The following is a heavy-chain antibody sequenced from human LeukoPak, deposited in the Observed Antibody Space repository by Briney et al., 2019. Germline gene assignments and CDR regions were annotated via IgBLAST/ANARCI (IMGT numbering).Heavy chain of an antibody. V-gene: IGHV1-69*05. CDR2: IIPKLGTV. Sequence: SVKVSCKASGGIFSNHAIAWVRQAPGQGLEWMGGIIPKLGTVKYAEKFQGRVTITTDESSSTVYMEMSSLTSEDTAMFYCAGSRGLRFMECPLWGQGTMFIVSS. D-gene: IGHD3-3*01. CDR3: AGSRGLRFMECPL. CDR1: GGIFSNHA. J-gene: IGHJ3*01.